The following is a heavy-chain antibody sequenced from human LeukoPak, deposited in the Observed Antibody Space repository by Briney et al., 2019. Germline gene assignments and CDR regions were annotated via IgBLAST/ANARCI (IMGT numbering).Heavy chain of an antibody. CDR2: IYSGGNT. CDR1: GFSVSSYY. CDR3: VKHVGSRWSNNRFDP. D-gene: IGHD6-13*01. J-gene: IGHJ5*02. V-gene: IGHV3-66*04. Sequence: GGSLRLSCAASGFSVSSYYMDWVRQAPGKGLEWVSVIYSGGNTQYADSAKGRFTISRDNSNNTVYLQMNSLRVGDTALYYCVKHVGSRWSNNRFDPWGQGTLVTVS.